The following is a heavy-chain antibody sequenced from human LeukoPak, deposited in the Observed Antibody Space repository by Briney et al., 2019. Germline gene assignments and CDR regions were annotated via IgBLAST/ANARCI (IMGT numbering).Heavy chain of an antibody. CDR3: ASRMGSGFDY. V-gene: IGHV4-34*01. Sequence: PSDTLSLTCAVYGGSFSGYYWSWIRQPPGKGLEWIGEINHSGSTNYNPSLKSRVTISVDTSKNQFSLKLSSVTAADTAVYYCASRMGSGFDYWGQGTLVTVSS. J-gene: IGHJ4*02. D-gene: IGHD6-19*01. CDR1: GGSFSGYY. CDR2: INHSGST.